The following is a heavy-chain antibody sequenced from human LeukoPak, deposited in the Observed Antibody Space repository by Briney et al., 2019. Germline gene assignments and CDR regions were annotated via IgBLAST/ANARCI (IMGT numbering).Heavy chain of an antibody. CDR2: IYSGGST. Sequence: GGSLRLSCAASGFTVSSNYMSWVRQAPGKGLEWVSVIYSGGSTYYADSVKGRFTISRDNSKNTLYLQMNSLRAEDTAVYYCARRVGATYNPLYFDYWGQGTLVTVSS. V-gene: IGHV3-53*01. D-gene: IGHD1-26*01. J-gene: IGHJ4*02. CDR1: GFTVSSNY. CDR3: ARRVGATYNPLYFDY.